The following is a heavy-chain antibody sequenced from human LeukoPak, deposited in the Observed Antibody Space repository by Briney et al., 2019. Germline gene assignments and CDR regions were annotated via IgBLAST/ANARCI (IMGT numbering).Heavy chain of an antibody. CDR1: GYTFTSYE. J-gene: IGHJ4*02. CDR2: MNPDSGDT. D-gene: IGHD3-22*01. CDR3: ARGLGTYDSSELTWPMISF. Sequence: ASVKVSCKASGYTFTSYEINWVRQATGQGLEWMGWMNPDSGDTAYAQKFQGRITMTRTTSISTAHLDLSGLRSEDTAVYYCARGLGTYDSSELTWPMISFWGQGTLVTVSS. V-gene: IGHV1-8*01.